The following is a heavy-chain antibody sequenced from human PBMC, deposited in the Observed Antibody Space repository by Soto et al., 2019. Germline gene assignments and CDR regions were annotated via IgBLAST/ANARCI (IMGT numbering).Heavy chain of an antibody. Sequence: GSLRLSCAASGFIFNAYGIHWVRQAPDRGLEWVAAMSYDGTKQYYVDAVKGRFTISRDNSRNTLFLQLNSLRDEDTAVYYCAKEYGSTWIDHWGQGTPVTVSS. CDR3: AKEYGSTWIDH. CDR2: MSYDGTKQ. CDR1: GFIFNAYG. J-gene: IGHJ4*02. V-gene: IGHV3-30*18. D-gene: IGHD6-13*01.